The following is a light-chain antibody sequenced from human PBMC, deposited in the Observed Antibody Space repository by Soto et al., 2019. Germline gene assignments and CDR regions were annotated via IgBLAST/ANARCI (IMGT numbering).Light chain of an antibody. CDR2: GSS. CDR3: QQSGSSPFT. J-gene: IGKJ3*01. CDR1: QSVSSSY. V-gene: IGKV3-20*01. Sequence: EIVLTQSPGTLSLSPGERATLSCRASQSVSSSYLAWYQQKPGQAPRLLIYGSSSMATGIPDRFSGSGSGTDFTLTISSLEPEDFAVYYCQQSGSSPFTFGPGTKVDIK.